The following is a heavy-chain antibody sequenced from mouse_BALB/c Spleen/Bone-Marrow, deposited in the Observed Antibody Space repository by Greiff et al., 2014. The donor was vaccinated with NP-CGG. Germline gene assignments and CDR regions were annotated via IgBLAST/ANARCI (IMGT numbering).Heavy chain of an antibody. Sequence: EVQLVESGAELVKPGASVKLSCTASGFNIKDTYMHWVKQRPEQGLEWIGRIDPANGNTKYDPKFQGKATTTADTSSNTAYLQLSSLTSEDTAVYYCAAYYRYLAWFAYWGQGTLVTVSA. J-gene: IGHJ3*01. D-gene: IGHD2-14*01. CDR2: IDPANGNT. CDR1: GFNIKDTY. CDR3: AAYYRYLAWFAY. V-gene: IGHV14-3*02.